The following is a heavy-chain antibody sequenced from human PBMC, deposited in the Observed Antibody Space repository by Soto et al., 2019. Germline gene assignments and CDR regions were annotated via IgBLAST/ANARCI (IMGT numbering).Heavy chain of an antibody. CDR2: INSDGSVS. J-gene: IGHJ6*03. CDR3: ARGDCVGGTCYSLAGSFYYYMAV. V-gene: IGHV3-74*02. D-gene: IGHD2-15*01. CDR1: GFTFSNYW. Sequence: EVQLVESGGGLVQPGGSLRLTCAASGFTFSNYWMYWVRQAPGKGLEWVSRINSDGSVSSHADSVKGRLTISRNNVKNPLYLHMDSLRAVDTAVYYCARGDCVGGTCYSLAGSFYYYMAVWGKGTTVSVFS.